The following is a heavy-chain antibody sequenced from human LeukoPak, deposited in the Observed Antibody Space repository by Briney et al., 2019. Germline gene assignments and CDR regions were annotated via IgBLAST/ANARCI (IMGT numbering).Heavy chain of an antibody. V-gene: IGHV5-51*01. CDR1: GYSFTNYW. D-gene: IGHD5/OR15-5a*01. J-gene: IGHJ5*02. Sequence: GESLKISCKASGYSFTNYWIAWVRQKPGKGLEWMGIMHPGESEINYSPSFEGQVTISADTSISTAYLEWYSLKASDSAIYYCAKTIASIGSGARYFDLWGQGTMITVSS. CDR3: AKTIASIGSGARYFDL. CDR2: MHPGESEI.